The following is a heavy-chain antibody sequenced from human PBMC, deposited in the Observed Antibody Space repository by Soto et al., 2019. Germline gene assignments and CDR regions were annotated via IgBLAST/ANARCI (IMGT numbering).Heavy chain of an antibody. V-gene: IGHV4-39*01. J-gene: IGHJ3*02. CDR2: IYYSGST. CDR3: ARDCYGGNSDAFDI. D-gene: IGHD2-21*01. Sequence: PSETLSLTCTVSGGSISSSSYYWGWIRQPPGKGLEWIGSIYYSGSTYYNPSLKSRVTISVDTSKNQFSLKLSSVTAADTAVYYCARDCYGGNSDAFDIWGQGTMVTVSS. CDR1: GGSISSSSYY.